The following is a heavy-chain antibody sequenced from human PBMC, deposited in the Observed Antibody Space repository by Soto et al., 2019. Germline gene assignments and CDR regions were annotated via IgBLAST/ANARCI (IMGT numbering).Heavy chain of an antibody. J-gene: IGHJ6*02. V-gene: IGHV3-33*01. CDR2: IWYDGSNK. CDR1: GFTFSSYG. D-gene: IGHD3-16*02. Sequence: GGSLRLSCAASGFTFSSYGMHWVRQAPGKGLEWVAVIWYDGSNKYYADSVKGRFTISRENSKNTLYLQMNSLRAEDTAVYYCARDSGKAITFGGVIANYYYYYGMDVWGQGTTVTVSS. CDR3: ARDSGKAITFGGVIANYYYYYGMDV.